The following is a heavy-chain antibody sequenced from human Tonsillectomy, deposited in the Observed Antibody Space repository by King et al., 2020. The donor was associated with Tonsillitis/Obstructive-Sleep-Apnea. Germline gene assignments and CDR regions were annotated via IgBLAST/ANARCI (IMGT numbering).Heavy chain of an antibody. Sequence: VQLVESGGGLVQPGGSLRLSCAASGFTFSSYAMSWVRQAPGKGLEWVSGISGSGGSTYYADSVKGRFTISRDNSKNTLYVQMNSLRAEDTAVYYCAKVTRGFWSGYHGAAFDYWGQGTLVTVSS. J-gene: IGHJ4*02. D-gene: IGHD3-3*01. CDR1: GFTFSSYA. CDR3: AKVTRGFWSGYHGAAFDY. CDR2: ISGSGGST. V-gene: IGHV3-23*04.